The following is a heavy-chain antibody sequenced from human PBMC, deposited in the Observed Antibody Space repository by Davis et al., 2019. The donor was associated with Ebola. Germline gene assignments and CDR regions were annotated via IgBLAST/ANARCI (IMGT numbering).Heavy chain of an antibody. CDR1: GFTFSSSA. CDR2: ISYDGSNK. D-gene: IGHD2-2*01. Sequence: GESLKISCAASGFTFSSSAMHWVRQAPGKGLEWVAVISYDGSNKYYADSVKGRFTISRDNSKNTLYLQMNSLRSEDTAVYYCASVGCSSTSCNYYYYYGMDVWGQGTTVTVSS. CDR3: ASVGCSSTSCNYYYYYGMDV. V-gene: IGHV3-30-3*01. J-gene: IGHJ6*02.